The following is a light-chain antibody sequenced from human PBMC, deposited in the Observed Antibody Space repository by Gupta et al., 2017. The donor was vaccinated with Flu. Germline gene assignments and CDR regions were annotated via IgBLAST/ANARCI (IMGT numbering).Light chain of an antibody. V-gene: IGLV2-14*01. CDR1: SSDICGYNY. J-gene: IGLJ3*02. CDR2: EVT. Sequence: QSALTPPASVSGSPGQSLTISCTGTSSDICGYNYVSWYQQHPGKAPKLMIYEVTNRPSGVSNLFSGSNSGNTASLTISGLQAEDEADYFCGSYTSSSTWVFGGGTKLTVL. CDR3: GSYTSSSTWV.